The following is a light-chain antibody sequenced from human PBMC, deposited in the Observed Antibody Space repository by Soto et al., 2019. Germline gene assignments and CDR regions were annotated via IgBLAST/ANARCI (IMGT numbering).Light chain of an antibody. CDR2: GAS. J-gene: IGKJ4*01. CDR3: QQHGTSQS. CDR1: QAVSSIL. V-gene: IGKV3-20*01. Sequence: VLTQSPGTVSLSPGERATLSCRASQAVSSILLPWYQQKLVQASMLLIYGASSMATVLPHQFSGSGSGTDFTLTFSRLEPEDFAVYYCQQHGTSQSFRGGTKGDI.